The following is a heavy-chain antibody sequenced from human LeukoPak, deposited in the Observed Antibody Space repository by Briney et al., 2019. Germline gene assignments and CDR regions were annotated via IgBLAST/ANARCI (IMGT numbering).Heavy chain of an antibody. CDR1: GGTFSSYA. CDR2: IIPIFGIA. J-gene: IGHJ4*02. Sequence: SVKVSCKASGGTFSSYAISWVRQAPGQGLEWMGRIIPIFGIANYAQKFQGRVTITADKTTSTAYMELSSLRSEDTAVYYCASVPDYYDSSGYFPPNFVDYWGQGTLVTVSS. D-gene: IGHD3-22*01. CDR3: ASVPDYYDSSGYFPPNFVDY. V-gene: IGHV1-69*04.